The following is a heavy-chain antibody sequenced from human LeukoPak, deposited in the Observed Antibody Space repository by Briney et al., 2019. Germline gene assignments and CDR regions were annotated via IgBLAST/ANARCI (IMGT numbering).Heavy chain of an antibody. D-gene: IGHD2-2*01. CDR2: ISGDGGST. J-gene: IGHJ3*02. V-gene: IGHV3-43*02. CDR1: AFTFDDYA. CDR3: ARSPLGYCSSTSCSLDAFDI. Sequence: GGSLRLSCAASAFTFDDYAMHWVRHAPGEGLEWVSLISGDGGSTYYADSVKGRFTISRDNSKNTLYLQMNSLRAEDTAVYYCARSPLGYCSSTSCSLDAFDIWGQGTMVTVSS.